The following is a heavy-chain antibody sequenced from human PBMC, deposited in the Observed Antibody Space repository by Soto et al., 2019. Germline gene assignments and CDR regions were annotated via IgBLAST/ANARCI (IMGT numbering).Heavy chain of an antibody. Sequence: GGSLRLSCAASGFTFDTYWMNWVRQAPGKGPEWLSDINSDGTISSYADSVKGRFTISRDNARNTLSLQMNSLRADDTAVYYCARLSGDHSAFFSYGMDAWGQGTTVTVSS. CDR1: GFTFDTYW. CDR3: ARLSGDHSAFFSYGMDA. J-gene: IGHJ6*02. CDR2: INSDGTIS. D-gene: IGHD2-21*01. V-gene: IGHV3-74*01.